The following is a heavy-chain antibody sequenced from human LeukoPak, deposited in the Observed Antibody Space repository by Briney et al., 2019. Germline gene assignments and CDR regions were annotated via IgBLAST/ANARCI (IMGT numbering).Heavy chain of an antibody. CDR1: GGSISSSSYY. Sequence: SETLSLTCTVSGGSISSSSYYWGWIRQPPGEGLEWIGSIYYSGSTYYNPSLKSRVTISVDTSKNQFSLKLSSVTAADTAVYYCARADIVVVVAATRRPAWFDPWGQGTLVTVSS. D-gene: IGHD2-15*01. CDR3: ARADIVVVVAATRRPAWFDP. V-gene: IGHV4-39*07. J-gene: IGHJ5*02. CDR2: IYYSGST.